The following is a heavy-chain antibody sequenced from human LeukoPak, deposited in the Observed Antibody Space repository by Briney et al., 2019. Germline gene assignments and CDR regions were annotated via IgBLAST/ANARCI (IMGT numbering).Heavy chain of an antibody. D-gene: IGHD6-19*01. V-gene: IGHV3-66*01. J-gene: IGHJ4*02. CDR1: GFTFSSHN. Sequence: GGSLTLSCAATGFTFSSHNMNWVRPAPGKELEWVSVNSGGSTYYADSVKGRFTISRDSSKNTLYLQMNGLRAEDTAVYYCARGRSGWYHNFDYWGQGTLVTVSS. CDR3: ARGRSGWYHNFDY. CDR2: NSGGST.